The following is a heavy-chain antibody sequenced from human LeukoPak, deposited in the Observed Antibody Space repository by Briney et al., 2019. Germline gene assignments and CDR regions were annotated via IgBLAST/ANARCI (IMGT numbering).Heavy chain of an antibody. Sequence: SQTLSLTCTVSGGSISSGSYYWSWIRQPAGKGLEWIGRIYTSGSTNYNPSLKSRVTISVDTSKNQFPLKLSSVTAADTAVYYCARVRPTTYSSGYYYVDYWGQGTLVTVSS. D-gene: IGHD3-22*01. V-gene: IGHV4-61*02. J-gene: IGHJ4*02. CDR3: ARVRPTTYSSGYYYVDY. CDR2: IYTSGST. CDR1: GGSISSGSYY.